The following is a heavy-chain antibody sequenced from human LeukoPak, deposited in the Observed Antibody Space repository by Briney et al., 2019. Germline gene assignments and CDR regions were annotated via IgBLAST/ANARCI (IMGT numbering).Heavy chain of an antibody. D-gene: IGHD3-16*01. V-gene: IGHV3-74*01. CDR3: AKGDKMLTWRRTYNRLDP. CDR1: GFTFSSYW. Sequence: PGGSLRLSCAASGFTFSSYWMHWVRQAPGKGLVWVSRINIDGSSTSYADSVKGLFTISRDNAKNTLYLQMNSLRAEDTAVYFCAKGDKMLTWRRTYNRLDPWGQGTLVTVSS. CDR2: INIDGSST. J-gene: IGHJ5*02.